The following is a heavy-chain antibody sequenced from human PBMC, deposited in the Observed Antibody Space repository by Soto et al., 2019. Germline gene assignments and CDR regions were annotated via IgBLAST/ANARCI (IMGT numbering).Heavy chain of an antibody. Sequence: QVQLQESGPGLVKPSETLSLTCTVSGGSITDYYWAWIRQPPGKRLEWIGNFYYSGKSNYNPSVKGRVSISVDTSKNQLSLRLSSGTAADAAVYFCARESDYYDSSKYGWFDPWGRGTLVTVSS. J-gene: IGHJ5*02. D-gene: IGHD3-22*01. V-gene: IGHV4-59*01. CDR1: GGSITDYY. CDR2: FYYSGKS. CDR3: ARESDYYDSSKYGWFDP.